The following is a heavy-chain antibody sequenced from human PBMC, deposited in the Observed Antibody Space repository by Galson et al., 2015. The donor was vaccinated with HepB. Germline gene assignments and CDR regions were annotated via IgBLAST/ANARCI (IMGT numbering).Heavy chain of an antibody. CDR3: VRENYANPDS. V-gene: IGHV3-11*06. D-gene: IGHD3-16*01. CDR2: ISGSGTYT. Sequence: SLRLSCAASGFTFGDYFMSWIRQAPGKGLEWISYISGSGTYTKYADSVKGRFTISRDNAENSLYLQMSSLRAEDTAVYYCVRENYANPDSWGQGTLVTASS. CDR1: GFTFGDYF. J-gene: IGHJ5*01.